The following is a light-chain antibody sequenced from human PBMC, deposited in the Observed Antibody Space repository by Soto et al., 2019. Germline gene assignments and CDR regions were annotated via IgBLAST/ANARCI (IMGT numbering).Light chain of an antibody. Sequence: QAVVTQPPSVSAAPGQKVTISCSGSSSNIGGNSVSWYQQLPGTAPKLLIYDDNKRPSGIPDRFSGSKSGTSATLGITGFQTGDEADYYCSSYRSGNTLVVFGGGTQLTVL. V-gene: IGLV1-51*01. CDR3: SSYRSGNTLVV. J-gene: IGLJ2*01. CDR2: DDN. CDR1: SSNIGGNS.